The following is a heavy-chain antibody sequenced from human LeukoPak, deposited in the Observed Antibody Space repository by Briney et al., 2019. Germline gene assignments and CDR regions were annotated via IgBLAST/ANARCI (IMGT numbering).Heavy chain of an antibody. CDR3: ARELISSRAAFDT. V-gene: IGHV4-61*02. Sequence: SETLSLTCTVSCGSISSGSYYWSWIRQPAGKGLEWIGRIYTSGSTNYNPSLKSRVTISVDTSKSQFSLRLTSVTAADTAVYYCARELISSRAAFDTWGQGTVVTVSS. D-gene: IGHD3-16*02. CDR2: IYTSGST. J-gene: IGHJ3*02. CDR1: CGSISSGSYY.